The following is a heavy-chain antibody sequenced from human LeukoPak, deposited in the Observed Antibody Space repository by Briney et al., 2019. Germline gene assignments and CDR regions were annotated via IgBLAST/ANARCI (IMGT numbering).Heavy chain of an antibody. V-gene: IGHV4-30-2*01. CDR2: IYHSGST. Sequence: SETLSLTCAVSGGSISSGGYSWSWIRQPPGKGLEWIGYIYHSGSTYYNPSLKSRVTISVDRSKNQFPLKLSSVTAADTAVYYCARDLDAFDIWGQGTMVTVSS. CDR3: ARDLDAFDI. CDR1: GGSISSGGYS. J-gene: IGHJ3*02.